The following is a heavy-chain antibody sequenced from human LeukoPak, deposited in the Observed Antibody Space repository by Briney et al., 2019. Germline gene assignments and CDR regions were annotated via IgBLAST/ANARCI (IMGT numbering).Heavy chain of an antibody. V-gene: IGHV1-2*02. Sequence: ASVKVSCKPPRYTFTGYYMHWVRHTPEQGLKWMGWSNPYGGGTNYGQKFKARDTMTRDMSLSIACLELSRLRFDYTAVYYCARELSIAARRLLGYWGQGTLVTVSS. J-gene: IGHJ4*02. CDR3: ARELSIAARRLLGY. CDR1: RYTFTGYY. D-gene: IGHD6-6*01. CDR2: SNPYGGGT.